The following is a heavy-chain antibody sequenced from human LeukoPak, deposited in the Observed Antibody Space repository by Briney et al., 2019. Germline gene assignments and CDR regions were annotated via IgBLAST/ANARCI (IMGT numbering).Heavy chain of an antibody. CDR1: GNSISSGYY. CDR2: IYHSGST. D-gene: IGHD1-1*01. J-gene: IGHJ5*02. Sequence: SETLSLTCAVSGNSISSGYYWGWIRQPPGKGLEWIGSIYHSGSTYYNPSLKSRVTISVDTSKNQFSLKLSSVTAADTAVYYCARRSTTGTTDWFDPWGQGTLVTVSS. CDR3: ARRSTTGTTDWFDP. V-gene: IGHV4-38-2*01.